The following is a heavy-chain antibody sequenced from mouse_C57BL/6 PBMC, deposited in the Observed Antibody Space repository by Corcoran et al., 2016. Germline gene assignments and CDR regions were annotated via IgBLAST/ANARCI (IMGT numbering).Heavy chain of an antibody. D-gene: IGHD1-1*01. CDR1: GYTFTDYN. CDR2: INPNNGGT. J-gene: IGHJ2*01. V-gene: IGHV1-18*01. Sequence: EVQLQQSGPELVKPGASVKIPCKASGYTFTDYNMDWVKQSHGKSLEWIGDINPNNGGTIYNQKFKGKATLTVDKSSSTAYMELRSLTSEDTAVYYCARRDPYGSSLYFDYWGQGTTLTVSS. CDR3: ARRDPYGSSLYFDY.